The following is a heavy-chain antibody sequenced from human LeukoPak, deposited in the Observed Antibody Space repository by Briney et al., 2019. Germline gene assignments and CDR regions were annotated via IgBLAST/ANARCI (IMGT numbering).Heavy chain of an antibody. CDR1: GFTFSSYA. V-gene: IGHV3-23*01. CDR3: AKGTARVYYYDSSGLLF. D-gene: IGHD3-22*01. Sequence: GGSLTLSCAASGFTFSSYAMSWVRQPPGRGLEWVSAISGSGGRTYYPDSVKGRSTISRDNSKNTLYLQMTSLKAEDTAVYYCAKGTARVYYYDSSGLLFWGQGTLVTVSS. J-gene: IGHJ4*02. CDR2: ISGSGGRT.